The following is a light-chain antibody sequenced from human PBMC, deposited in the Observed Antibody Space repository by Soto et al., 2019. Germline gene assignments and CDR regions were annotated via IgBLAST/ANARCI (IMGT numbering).Light chain of an antibody. CDR2: DAS. V-gene: IGKV1-13*02. CDR3: QQFNSLFT. CDR1: QGIRNA. J-gene: IGKJ3*01. Sequence: AIQLTQSPSSLSASVGDRVTITCRASQGIRNALAWNQQKPGKAPKLLISDASTLESGVPSRFSGSGSGTDFTLTISSLQPEDSATFYCQQFNSLFTFGPGTKVDIK.